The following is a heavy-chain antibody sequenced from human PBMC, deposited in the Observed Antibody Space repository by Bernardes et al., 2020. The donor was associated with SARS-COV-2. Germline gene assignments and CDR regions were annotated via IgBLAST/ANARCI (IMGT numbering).Heavy chain of an antibody. CDR3: ARLEYYDILTGYSHFSGMDV. V-gene: IGHV4-39*01. CDR2: IYYSGST. D-gene: IGHD3-9*01. CDR1: GGSISSSSYY. J-gene: IGHJ6*02. Sequence: SETLSLTCTVSGGSISSSSYYWGWIRQPPGKGLEWIGSIYYSGSTYYNPSLTSRVTISVDTSKNQFSLKLSSVTAADTAVYYCARLEYYDILTGYSHFSGMDVWGQGTTVTVSS.